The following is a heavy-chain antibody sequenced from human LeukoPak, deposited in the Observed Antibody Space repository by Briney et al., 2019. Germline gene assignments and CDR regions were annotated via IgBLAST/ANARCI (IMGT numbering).Heavy chain of an antibody. CDR2: ISYDGINE. CDR3: AKVRWDNSGWYYLDS. V-gene: IGHV3-30*18. J-gene: IGHJ4*02. Sequence: GGSLRLSCAASGFTFSDYNMHWVRQAPGKGLEWMAVISYDGINEYYADSVKGRFTISRDNSKNTLHLQMDSLRAEDTAVYYCAKVRWDNSGWYYLDSWGQGTLVTVSS. CDR1: GFTFSDYN. D-gene: IGHD6-19*01.